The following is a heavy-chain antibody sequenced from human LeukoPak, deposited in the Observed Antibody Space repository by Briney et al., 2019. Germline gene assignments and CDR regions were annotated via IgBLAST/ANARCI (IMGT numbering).Heavy chain of an antibody. V-gene: IGHV4-39*01. D-gene: IGHD2-15*01. CDR2: IYYSGST. Sequence: PSETLSLTCTVSGGSISSSSYYWGWIRQPPGKGLEWIGSIYYSGSTYYNPSLKSRVTISVDTPKNQFSLKLSSVTAADTAVYYCARLAEYCSGGSCYHNWGQGTLVTVSS. CDR3: ARLAEYCSGGSCYHN. J-gene: IGHJ4*02. CDR1: GGSISSSSYY.